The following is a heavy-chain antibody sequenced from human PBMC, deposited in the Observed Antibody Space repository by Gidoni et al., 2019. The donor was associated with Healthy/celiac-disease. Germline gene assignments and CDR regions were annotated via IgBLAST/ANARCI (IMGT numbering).Heavy chain of an antibody. J-gene: IGHJ6*02. CDR2: INAGNGNT. Sequence: QVQLVQSGAEVKKPGASVKVSCKASGYTFTSYAIHWVRQAPGQRLEWMGWINAGNGNTKYSQKFQGRVTITRDTSASTAYMELSSLRSEDTAVYYCARGPAYRRYYYDSSGYYFYGMDVWGQGTTVTVSS. CDR1: GYTFTSYA. V-gene: IGHV1-3*01. D-gene: IGHD3-22*01. CDR3: ARGPAYRRYYYDSSGYYFYGMDV.